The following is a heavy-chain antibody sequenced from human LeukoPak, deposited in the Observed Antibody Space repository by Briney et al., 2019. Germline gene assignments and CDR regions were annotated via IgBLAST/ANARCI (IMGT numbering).Heavy chain of an antibody. CDR2: ISYDGSNK. J-gene: IGHJ3*02. V-gene: IGHV3-30*18. D-gene: IGHD6-13*01. CDR1: GFTFSSYG. Sequence: GGSLRLSCAASGFTFSSYGMHWVRQAPGKGLEWVAVISYDGSNKYYADSVKGRFTIPRDNSKNTLYLQMNSLRAEDTAVYYCAKDDSSSWYSAFDIWGQGTMVTVSS. CDR3: AKDDSSSWYSAFDI.